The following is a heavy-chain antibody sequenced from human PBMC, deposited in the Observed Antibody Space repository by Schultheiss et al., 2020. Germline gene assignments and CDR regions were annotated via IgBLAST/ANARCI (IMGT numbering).Heavy chain of an antibody. Sequence: LRLSCTVSGGSISSGDYYWSWIRQPPGKGLEWIGYIYYSGSTYYNPSLKSRVTISVDTSKNQFSLKLSSVTAADTAVYYCAREGEQQRNFDYWGQGTLVTVSS. CDR1: GGSISSGDYY. CDR2: IYYSGST. V-gene: IGHV4-30-4*01. CDR3: AREGEQQRNFDY. D-gene: IGHD6-13*01. J-gene: IGHJ4*02.